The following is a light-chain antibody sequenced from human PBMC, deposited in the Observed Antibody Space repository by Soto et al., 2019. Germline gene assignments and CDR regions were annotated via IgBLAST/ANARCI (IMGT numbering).Light chain of an antibody. CDR3: AAWDDSLNGVV. Sequence: QSVLTQPPSASGTPGQRVTISCSGSSSNIGSNTVNWYQQLPGTAPKLLIYSNNQPPSGVPDRFSGSKSGTSASLAISGLQSEDEADYYWAAWDDSLNGVVFGGGTKVTVL. CDR2: SNN. J-gene: IGLJ2*01. V-gene: IGLV1-44*01. CDR1: SSNIGSNT.